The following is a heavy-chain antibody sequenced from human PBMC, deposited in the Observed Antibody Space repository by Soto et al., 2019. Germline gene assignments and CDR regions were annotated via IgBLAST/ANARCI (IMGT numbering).Heavy chain of an antibody. J-gene: IGHJ4*02. CDR2: ITYDGTNK. CDR1: GFTFSSSG. V-gene: IGHV3-30*18. D-gene: IGHD5-12*01. CDR3: AKGGRGGYDYIDY. Sequence: GGSLRLSCAASGFTFSSSGLHWVRQAPGKGLEWVAVITYDGTNKYYADSGKGRFTISRDNSKNTLYHQMNSLRAEDTAVYYCAKGGRGGYDYIDYWGQGTLVTVSS.